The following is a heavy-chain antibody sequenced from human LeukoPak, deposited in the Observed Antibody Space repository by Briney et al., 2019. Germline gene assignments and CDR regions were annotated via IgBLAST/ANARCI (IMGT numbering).Heavy chain of an antibody. CDR3: AKDKLETTSTAFDL. CDR1: GFTFDDYA. Sequence: PGGSLRLSCAASGFTFDDYAMHWVRQAPGKGLEWVSGISWNSRTIGYADSVKGRFTISRDNAKNSLYLRMNSLRAEDMALYYCAKDKLETTSTAFDLWGQGTMVTVSS. J-gene: IGHJ3*01. D-gene: IGHD4-17*01. CDR2: ISWNSRTI. V-gene: IGHV3-9*03.